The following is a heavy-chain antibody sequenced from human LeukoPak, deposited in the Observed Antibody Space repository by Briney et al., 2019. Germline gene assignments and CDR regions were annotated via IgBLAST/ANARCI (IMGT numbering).Heavy chain of an antibody. CDR2: INPNSGGT. CDR1: GYTFTGYY. Sequence: ASVKVSCKASGYTFTGYYMHWVRQAPGQGLEWMGWINPNSGGTNYAQKFQGRVTMTRDTSISTAYMELRRLRSDDTAVYYCARTPRTYYYDSSGYSHFDYWGQGTLVTVSS. V-gene: IGHV1-2*02. J-gene: IGHJ4*02. D-gene: IGHD3-22*01. CDR3: ARTPRTYYYDSSGYSHFDY.